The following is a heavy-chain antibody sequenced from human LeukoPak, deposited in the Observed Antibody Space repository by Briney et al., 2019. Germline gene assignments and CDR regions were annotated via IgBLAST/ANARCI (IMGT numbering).Heavy chain of an antibody. CDR1: GFTFSTYA. V-gene: IGHV3-30-3*01. CDR3: ARGLLSYYYGMAV. D-gene: IGHD3-10*01. Sequence: GGSLRLSCAASGFTFSTYAMHWVRQAPGKGLDWVAVISYDGSNKYYADSVKGRFTISRDNSKNTPYLQMNSLRVEDTAVYYCARGLLSYYYGMAVWGQGTAVTVSS. J-gene: IGHJ6*02. CDR2: ISYDGSNK.